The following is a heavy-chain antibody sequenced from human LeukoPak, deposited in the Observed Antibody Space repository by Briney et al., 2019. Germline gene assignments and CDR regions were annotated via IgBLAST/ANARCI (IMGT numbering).Heavy chain of an antibody. J-gene: IGHJ4*02. V-gene: IGHV3-23*01. CDR3: ARGGYFSFDY. CDR1: GFIFSTYD. Sequence: GGSLRLSCVTSGFIFSTYDMSWVRQAPGKGLEWVSGITANTRGSITYYADSVKGPFTISRDSSKDTLYLQMNSLRAEDTAVYFCARGGYFSFDYWGQGTLVTVSS. CDR2: ITANTRGSIT. D-gene: IGHD2/OR15-2a*01.